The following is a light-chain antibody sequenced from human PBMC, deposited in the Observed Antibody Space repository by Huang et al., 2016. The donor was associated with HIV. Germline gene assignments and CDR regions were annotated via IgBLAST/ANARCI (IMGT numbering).Light chain of an antibody. CDR1: HDIRNY. J-gene: IGKJ2*01. CDR2: DAS. Sequence: DIQMTQSPSSVSASVGDRVTITCQASHDIRNYLNWYQQKPGKAPKLLIYDASTLEAGVPSRFSGNGSGTYFTFTIGGLQPEDIATYFCQQYDDLYTFGQGTQLEIK. V-gene: IGKV1-33*01. CDR3: QQYDDLYT.